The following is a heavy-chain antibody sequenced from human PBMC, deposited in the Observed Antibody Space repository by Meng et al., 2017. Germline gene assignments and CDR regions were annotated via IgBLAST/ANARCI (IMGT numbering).Heavy chain of an antibody. V-gene: IGHV3-21*02. Sequence: VRLVEVGGGLVKPGGSLRLSCAATGFICTTSTMNWVRQAPGKGLEWVSSISSSSTYKYYADSVKGRFTISRDDPNNSLYVQMNSLTAGDTAVYYCVRGSGSYSSWGQGTLVTVSS. J-gene: IGHJ5*02. D-gene: IGHD1-26*01. CDR1: GFICTTST. CDR3: VRGSGSYSS. CDR2: ISSSSTYK.